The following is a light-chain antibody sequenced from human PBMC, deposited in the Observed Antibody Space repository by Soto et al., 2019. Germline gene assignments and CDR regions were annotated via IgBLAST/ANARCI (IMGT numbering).Light chain of an antibody. V-gene: IGLV1-44*01. CDR2: TNN. CDR3: ATWDDSLNGYV. Sequence: QSVLTQPPSASWTPGQRITISCSGSGSNIGSNTVTWYQQLPRTAPKFLIYTNNQRPSGVPDRFSGSKSGTSASLAISGLQSGDEADYYCATWDDSLNGYVFGTGTKVTVL. J-gene: IGLJ1*01. CDR1: GSNIGSNT.